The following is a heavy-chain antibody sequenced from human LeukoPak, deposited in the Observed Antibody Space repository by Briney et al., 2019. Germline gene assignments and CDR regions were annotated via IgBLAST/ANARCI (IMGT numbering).Heavy chain of an antibody. D-gene: IGHD2-2*01. V-gene: IGHV5-51*01. CDR3: ARGGYCSSTSCLWFDP. J-gene: IGHJ5*02. CDR2: IYPGDSDT. Sequence: GGSLQISCKGSGCNFTSYWIGWVRQMPGKGLEWMGIIYPGDSDTRYSPSFQGQVTISADKSISTAYLQWSSLKASDTAMYYCARGGYCSSTSCLWFDPWGQGTLVTVSS. CDR1: GCNFTSYW.